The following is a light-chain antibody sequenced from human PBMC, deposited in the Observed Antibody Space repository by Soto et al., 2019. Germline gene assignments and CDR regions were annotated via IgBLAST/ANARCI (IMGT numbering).Light chain of an antibody. CDR3: QQYNNWPWT. CDR1: QSVSSSY. CDR2: GAS. J-gene: IGKJ1*01. V-gene: IGKV3-20*01. Sequence: EIVLTQSPGTLSLSPGERATLSCRASQSVSSSYLAWYQQKPGQAPRLLIYGASSRATVIPDRFSGSGSGTDFTLTISSLQSEDFAVYYCQQYNNWPWTFGQGTKVDIK.